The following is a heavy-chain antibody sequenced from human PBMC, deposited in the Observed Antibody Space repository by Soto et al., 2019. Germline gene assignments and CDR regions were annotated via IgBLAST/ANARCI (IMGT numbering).Heavy chain of an antibody. CDR3: ATETSTWGC. Sequence: EVQLVESGGGLVQPGESLRLSCVASGFALSNYWINWVRQAPGKGLEWVAKIKQDGSEKNYVDSVKGRFTISRDNARNSLYLQMNILRAEDTAAYYCATETSTWGCWGQGTLVTVSS. D-gene: IGHD7-27*01. CDR1: GFALSNYW. J-gene: IGHJ4*02. V-gene: IGHV3-7*05. CDR2: IKQDGSEK.